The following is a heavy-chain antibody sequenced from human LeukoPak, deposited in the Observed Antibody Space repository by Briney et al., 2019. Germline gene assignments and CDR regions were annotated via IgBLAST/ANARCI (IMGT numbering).Heavy chain of an antibody. CDR1: GGSISSYY. CDR2: ICYSGST. J-gene: IGHJ4*02. CDR3: ARALARYDFDY. V-gene: IGHV4-59*01. Sequence: PSETLSLTCTVSGGSISSYYWSWIRKPPGKGLEWIGYICYSGSTNYNPSLKSRVTISVDTSKNQFSLKLSSVTAADTAVYYCARALARYDFDYWGQGTLVTVSS. D-gene: IGHD3-3*01.